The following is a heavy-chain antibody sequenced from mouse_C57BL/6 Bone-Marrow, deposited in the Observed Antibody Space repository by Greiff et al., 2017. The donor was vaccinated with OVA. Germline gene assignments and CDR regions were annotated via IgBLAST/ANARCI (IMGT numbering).Heavy chain of an antibody. Sequence: EVQLQQSGPELVKPGASVQISCQASGYTFTDYYMNWVKQRNGKSLEWIGDINPHNGGTSYNQKFTGKATLNVDQSSSTAYMELRSLTSEYSAVYYCARSYYSNYPFAYWGQGTLVTVSA. CDR3: ARSYYSNYPFAY. V-gene: IGHV1-26*01. D-gene: IGHD2-5*01. J-gene: IGHJ3*01. CDR2: INPHNGGT. CDR1: GYTFTDYY.